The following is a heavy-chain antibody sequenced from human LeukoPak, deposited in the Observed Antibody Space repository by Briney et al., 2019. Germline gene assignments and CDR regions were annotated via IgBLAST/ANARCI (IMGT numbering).Heavy chain of an antibody. Sequence: SETLSLTCAVYGGSFSDYYWSWIRQPPGKGLEWIGEINHSGSTNYNPSLKSRVTISVDTSKSQFSLKLSSVTAADTAVYYCARGGGIAVAGTGTWFDSWGQGTLVTVSS. CDR3: ARGGGIAVAGTGTWFDS. J-gene: IGHJ5*01. CDR2: INHSGST. V-gene: IGHV4-34*01. D-gene: IGHD6-19*01. CDR1: GGSFSDYY.